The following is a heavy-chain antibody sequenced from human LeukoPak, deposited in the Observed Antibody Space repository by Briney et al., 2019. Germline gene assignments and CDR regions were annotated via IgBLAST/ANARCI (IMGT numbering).Heavy chain of an antibody. J-gene: IGHJ4*02. D-gene: IGHD6-19*01. CDR1: GFTLSRYI. Sequence: GGSLRLSCIASGFTLSRYIMNWVRQAPGKGLEWVSYISSSGSTIYYADSVKGRFTISRDNAKNSLYLQMNSLRAEDTALYYCARDTYSSGWYWGQGTLVTVSS. CDR3: ARDTYSSGWY. V-gene: IGHV3-48*04. CDR2: ISSSGSTI.